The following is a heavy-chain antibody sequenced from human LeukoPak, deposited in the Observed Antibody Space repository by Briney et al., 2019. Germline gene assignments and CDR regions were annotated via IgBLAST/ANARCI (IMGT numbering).Heavy chain of an antibody. V-gene: IGHV1-2*04. CDR3: ARGKARITLIQAIDC. Sequence: ASVKVSCKASGYTFTGYYMHWVRQAPGQGLEWMGWINPNSGGTNYAQKFQGWVTMTRDTSISTAYMELSRLRSDDTAVYYCARGKARITLIQAIDCWGQGTLVTVSS. CDR2: INPNSGGT. J-gene: IGHJ4*02. D-gene: IGHD3-22*01. CDR1: GYTFTGYY.